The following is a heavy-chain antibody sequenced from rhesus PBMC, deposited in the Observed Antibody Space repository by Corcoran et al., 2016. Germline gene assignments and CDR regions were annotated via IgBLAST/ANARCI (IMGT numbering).Heavy chain of an antibody. CDR2: TCGSGSST. CDR1: GGSISSSY. D-gene: IGHD6-13*01. V-gene: IGHV4-169*02. CDR3: ASDPLASQGMDY. J-gene: IGHJ4*01. Sequence: QLQLQESGPGLAKPPETLPATCAVSGGSISSSYWCCICQAPGKGLEWIGDTCGSGSSTNYNPSRKSQVALSVDASRNELSLKLNSVTAADTAVYCCASDPLASQGMDYWGQGVLVTVSS.